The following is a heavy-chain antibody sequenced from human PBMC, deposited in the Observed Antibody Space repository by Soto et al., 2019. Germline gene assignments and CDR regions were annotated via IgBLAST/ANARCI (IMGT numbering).Heavy chain of an antibody. D-gene: IGHD2-2*01. CDR1: GFTFRSYA. CDR3: AKDLGCSSTSCYHYMDV. V-gene: IGHV3-23*01. J-gene: IGHJ6*03. Sequence: GGSLRLSSAASGFTFRSYAMSWVRQAPGKGLEWVSAISGSGGSTYYADSVKGRFTISRDNSKNTLYLQMNSLRAEDTAVYYCAKDLGCSSTSCYHYMDVWGKGTTVTVSS. CDR2: ISGSGGST.